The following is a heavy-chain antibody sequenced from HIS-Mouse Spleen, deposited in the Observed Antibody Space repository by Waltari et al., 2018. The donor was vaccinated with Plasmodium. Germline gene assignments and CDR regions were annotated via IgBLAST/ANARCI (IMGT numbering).Heavy chain of an antibody. J-gene: IGHJ3*02. CDR3: ARGSAGDAFDI. Sequence: QVQLVQSGAEVKNPGASVKVSCQASGYTFISYGFTWVRQAPGQGLEWMGWISPDKGNTNFAQKLQGRDTMTTDTSTSTAYMELRSLRFDDTAVYYCARGSAGDAFDIWGQGTMVTVSS. CDR1: GYTFISYG. D-gene: IGHD6-19*01. CDR2: ISPDKGNT. V-gene: IGHV1-18*01.